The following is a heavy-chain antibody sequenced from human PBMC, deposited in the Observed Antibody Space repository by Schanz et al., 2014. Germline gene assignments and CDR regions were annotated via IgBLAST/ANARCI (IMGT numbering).Heavy chain of an antibody. D-gene: IGHD1-1*01. J-gene: IGHJ2*01. CDR1: GHPFTAYY. Sequence: QVQLVQSGGEVKKPGASVKVSCKASGHPFTAYYMHWVRQAPGQGLEWMGRINPNSGGTNYAENFQGRVTMTRDTSTTTFYMELSSLTSDDTAVYFCARDVGRPGHFWYFDLWGRGTLVTVSS. V-gene: IGHV1-2*06. CDR3: ARDVGRPGHFWYFDL. CDR2: INPNSGGT.